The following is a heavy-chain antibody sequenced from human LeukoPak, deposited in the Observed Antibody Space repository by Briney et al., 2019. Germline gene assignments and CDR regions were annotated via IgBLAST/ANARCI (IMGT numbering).Heavy chain of an antibody. CDR2: IIPILGTA. J-gene: IGHJ1*01. CDR1: GGTFSSYA. V-gene: IGHV1-69*01. D-gene: IGHD4-17*01. Sequence: SVKVSCKASGGTFSSYAISWVGQAPGQGLEWMGGIIPILGTANYSQKFQGRVTITADESASTAYMELSSLKSEDTAVYYCAREGGGGDYAGSQPLGLRYWGQGTLVTVSS. CDR3: AREGGGGDYAGSQPLGLRY.